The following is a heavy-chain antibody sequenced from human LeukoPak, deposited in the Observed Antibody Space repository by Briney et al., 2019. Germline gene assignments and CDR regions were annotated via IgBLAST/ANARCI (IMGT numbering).Heavy chain of an antibody. Sequence: PGGSLRLSCAGSGFTFSRFSMIWVRQAPGKGLEWVASISSGSHHKYHADSVKGRFTVSRDNDKNSLFLQMNSPRAEDTALYYCATRLTADSYEASDIWGQGTMVTVSS. D-gene: IGHD6-13*01. V-gene: IGHV3-21*06. CDR1: GFTFSRFS. CDR3: ATRLTADSYEASDI. J-gene: IGHJ3*02. CDR2: ISSGSHHK.